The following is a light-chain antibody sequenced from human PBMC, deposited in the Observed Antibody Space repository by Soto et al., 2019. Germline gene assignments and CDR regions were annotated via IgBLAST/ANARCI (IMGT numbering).Light chain of an antibody. J-gene: IGLJ2*01. CDR2: EDT. Sequence: NFMLTQPHSVSESPGKTVTISCTGSSGSIATNYVQRYQQRPGSAPTTVIYEDTQRPSGVPERFSGSIDSSSNSASLTISGLKTEDEADYYCQSYDGSNPDVVFGGGTKVTVL. V-gene: IGLV6-57*02. CDR3: QSYDGSNPDVV. CDR1: SGSIATNY.